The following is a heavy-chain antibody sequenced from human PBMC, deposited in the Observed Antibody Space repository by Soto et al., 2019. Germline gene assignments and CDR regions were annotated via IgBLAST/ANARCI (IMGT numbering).Heavy chain of an antibody. D-gene: IGHD4-17*01. CDR2: IKPSGGST. V-gene: IGHV1-46*01. Sequence: QVQLVQSGAEVKKPGASVKVSCKASGYTFTSYYMHWVRQAPGQGLEWMGIIKPSGGSTRYAQKFQGRVTMTRDTSTSTVYMELSSLRSEDTAVYYCARDLYGDYGEGGFWGQGTLVTVSS. J-gene: IGHJ4*02. CDR1: GYTFTSYY. CDR3: ARDLYGDYGEGGF.